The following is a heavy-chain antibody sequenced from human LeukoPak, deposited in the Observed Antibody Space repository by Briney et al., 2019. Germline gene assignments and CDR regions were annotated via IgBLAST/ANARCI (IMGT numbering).Heavy chain of an antibody. D-gene: IGHD5-12*01. CDR3: VREGRVSGYDFDC. Sequence: GGSLRLSCAASGFTFSSYWMHWVRQAPRKGLMWVPRINSDGSSITYADSVKGRFTISRDNAKNTLYLQMNSLRVEDTAVYYCVREGRVSGYDFDCWGQGTLVTVSS. V-gene: IGHV3-74*03. CDR2: INSDGSSI. J-gene: IGHJ4*02. CDR1: GFTFSSYW.